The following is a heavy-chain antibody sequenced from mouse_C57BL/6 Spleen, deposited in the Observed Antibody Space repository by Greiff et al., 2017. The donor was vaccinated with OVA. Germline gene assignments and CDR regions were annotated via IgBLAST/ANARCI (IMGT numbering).Heavy chain of an antibody. CDR2: ISYDGSN. Sequence: EVQLVESGPGLVKPSQSLSLTCSVTGYSITSGYYWNWIRQFPGNKLEWMGYISYDGSNNYNPSLKNRISITRDTSKNQFFLKLNSVTTEDTATYYCARRDYYGSRDYFDYWGQGTTLTVSS. CDR1: GYSITSGYY. J-gene: IGHJ2*01. CDR3: ARRDYYGSRDYFDY. V-gene: IGHV3-6*01. D-gene: IGHD1-1*01.